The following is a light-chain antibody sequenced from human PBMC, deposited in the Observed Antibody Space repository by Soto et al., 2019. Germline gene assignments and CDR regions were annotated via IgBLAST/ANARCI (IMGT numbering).Light chain of an antibody. Sequence: QSVLTQPPSVSGAPGQRVTISCTGSSSNIGAGYDVHWYQQLPGTAPKLLIYGNNNRPSGVPDRFSGSKSGASASLAITGLKAEDEADYYCQSYDNSLNAFYVFGTGTKVTVL. CDR2: GNN. V-gene: IGLV1-40*01. CDR1: SSNIGAGYD. CDR3: QSYDNSLNAFYV. J-gene: IGLJ1*01.